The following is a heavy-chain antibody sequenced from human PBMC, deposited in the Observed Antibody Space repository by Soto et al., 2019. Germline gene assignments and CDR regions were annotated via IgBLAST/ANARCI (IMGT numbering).Heavy chain of an antibody. CDR1: GGSISSSNW. CDR2: IYHSGST. V-gene: IGHV4-4*02. D-gene: IGHD3-10*01. Sequence: SETLSLTCAVSGGSISSSNWWSWVRQPPGKGLEWIGEIYHSGSTNYNPSLKSRVTISVDKSKNQFSLKLSSVTAADTAVYYCARDPGSRSSTFDYWGQGTLVTVSS. J-gene: IGHJ4*02. CDR3: ARDPGSRSSTFDY.